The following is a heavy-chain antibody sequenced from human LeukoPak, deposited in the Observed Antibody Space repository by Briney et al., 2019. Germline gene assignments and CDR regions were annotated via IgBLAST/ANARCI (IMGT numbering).Heavy chain of an antibody. CDR1: GHSISSGYY. CDR2: IYHSGST. J-gene: IGHJ4*02. V-gene: IGHV4-38-2*01. CDR3: VRGVWGSYRYGY. Sequence: PSETLSLTCAVSGHSISSGYYWGWIRQPPGKGLEWIGSIYHSGSTYYNPSLKSRVTISVDTSKNQFYLKLNSVTAADTAVYYCVRGVWGSYRYGYWGQGTLVTVSS. D-gene: IGHD3-16*02.